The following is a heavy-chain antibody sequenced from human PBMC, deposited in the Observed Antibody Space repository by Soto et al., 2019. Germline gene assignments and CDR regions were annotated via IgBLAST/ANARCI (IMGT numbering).Heavy chain of an antibody. J-gene: IGHJ4*02. Sequence: SETLSLTCTVSGGSISSSSYYWGWIRQPPGKGLEWIGSIYYSGSTYYNPSLKSRVTISVDTSKNQFSLKLSSVTAADTAVYYCASQIIPLHYDILTGYSFDYWGQGTLVTVSS. CDR1: GGSISSSSYY. D-gene: IGHD3-9*01. CDR2: IYYSGST. CDR3: ASQIIPLHYDILTGYSFDY. V-gene: IGHV4-39*01.